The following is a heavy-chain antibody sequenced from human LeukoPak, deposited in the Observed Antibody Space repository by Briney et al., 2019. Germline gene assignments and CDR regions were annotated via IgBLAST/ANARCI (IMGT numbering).Heavy chain of an antibody. Sequence: PGGSLRLSCAASGFTFSSYWMSWVRQAPGKGLEWVANIKQDGSEKYYVDSVKGRFTISRDNAKNSLYLQMNSLRAEDTAVYYCARDSGYSSSWYVEGAFDIWGQGTMVTVSS. J-gene: IGHJ3*02. D-gene: IGHD6-13*01. CDR2: IKQDGSEK. CDR3: ARDSGYSSSWYVEGAFDI. CDR1: GFTFSSYW. V-gene: IGHV3-7*01.